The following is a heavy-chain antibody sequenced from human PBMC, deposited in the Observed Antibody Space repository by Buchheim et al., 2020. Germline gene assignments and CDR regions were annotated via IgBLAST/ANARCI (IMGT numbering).Heavy chain of an antibody. J-gene: IGHJ2*01. CDR2: INSDGSST. Sequence: EVQLVESGGGLVQPGGSLRLSCAASGFTFSSYWMHWVHQAPGKGLVWVSRINSDGSSTSYADSVKGRFTIARDKAKDKLYLQMNSLRAEDTAVYYCTMTTVVPDDWYFDLWGRGTL. D-gene: IGHD4-23*01. CDR1: GFTFSSYW. V-gene: IGHV3-74*01. CDR3: TMTTVVPDDWYFDL.